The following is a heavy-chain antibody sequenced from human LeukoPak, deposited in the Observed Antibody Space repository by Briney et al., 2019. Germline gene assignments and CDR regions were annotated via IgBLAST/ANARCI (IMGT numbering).Heavy chain of an antibody. CDR3: AKASSGYYIRSTFDI. J-gene: IGHJ3*02. D-gene: IGHD3-22*01. Sequence: GGSLRLSCAASGFTFSSYGMHWVRQAPGKGLEWVAVISYDGGNKYYADSVKGRFTISRDNSKNTLYLQMNSLRAEDTAVYYCAKASSGYYIRSTFDIWGQGTMVTVSS. CDR2: ISYDGGNK. V-gene: IGHV3-30*18. CDR1: GFTFSSYG.